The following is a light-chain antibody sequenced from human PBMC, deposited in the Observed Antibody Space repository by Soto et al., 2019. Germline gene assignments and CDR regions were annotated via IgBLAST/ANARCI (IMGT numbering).Light chain of an antibody. Sequence: DIQMTQSPSTLSASVGDRVTITCRASQSISSWLAWYQQKPGQAPKLLIYDASSLESGVPSRFSGSGSGTEFTLTISSLQSEDFAVYYCQQCNSYSRTFGQGTKVDI. CDR3: QQCNSYSRT. CDR2: DAS. CDR1: QSISSW. V-gene: IGKV1-5*01. J-gene: IGKJ1*01.